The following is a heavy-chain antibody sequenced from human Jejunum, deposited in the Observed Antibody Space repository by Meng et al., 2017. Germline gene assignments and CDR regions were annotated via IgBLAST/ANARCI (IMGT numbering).Heavy chain of an antibody. J-gene: IGHJ5*02. CDR1: GGATTVYKDL. CDR3: ARYSRIFGWLDP. CDR2: IDYSRTTT. D-gene: IGHD3-3*02. V-gene: IGHV4-39*07. Sequence: LHLEESGHGWGGLSATLPFVCTVSGGATTVYKDLWGWTGRPPGKGLEWIGTIDYSRTTTYYNPPLRSRVTITLDTSKNEISLKVTSVTAAETAIYYRARYSRIFGWLDPWGQGTLVTVSS.